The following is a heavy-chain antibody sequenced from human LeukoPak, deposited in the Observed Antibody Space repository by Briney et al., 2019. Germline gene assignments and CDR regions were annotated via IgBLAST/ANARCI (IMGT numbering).Heavy chain of an antibody. CDR2: IIPIFGTA. CDR1: GGTFSRNA. J-gene: IGHJ5*02. V-gene: IGHV1-69*13. CDR3: ARDFDQRNWFDP. Sequence: SVKVSYKASGGTFSRNAISWVRQAPGQGLEWMGGIIPIFGTANYAQKFQGRVTITADESTSTAYMELSSLRSEDTAVYYCARDFDQRNWFDPWGQGTLVTVSS. D-gene: IGHD3-9*01.